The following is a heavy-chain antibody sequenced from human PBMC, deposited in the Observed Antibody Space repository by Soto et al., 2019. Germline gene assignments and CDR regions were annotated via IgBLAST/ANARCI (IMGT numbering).Heavy chain of an antibody. CDR2: ISATGGGT. J-gene: IGHJ4*02. V-gene: IGHV3-23*01. CDR3: AKARRAGGNSAFYFDF. Sequence: GGSLRLSCAASGFKFSNYAMSWVRQAPGKGLEWVSLISATGGGTYYADSVKGRFTISRDNSHNTLYLQVHSLTAEDTAVYYCAKARRAGGNSAFYFDFWGQGAQVTVSS. D-gene: IGHD3-16*01. CDR1: GFKFSNYA.